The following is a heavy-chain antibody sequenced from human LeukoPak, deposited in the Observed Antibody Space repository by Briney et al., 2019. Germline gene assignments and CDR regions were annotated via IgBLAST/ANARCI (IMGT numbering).Heavy chain of an antibody. CDR2: IGTAGDT. CDR3: ARGSHSRGGAFDI. CDR1: RFTFTSYD. J-gene: IGHJ3*02. D-gene: IGHD3-22*01. V-gene: IGHV3-13*04. Sequence: AGSLRLSCAPSRFTFTSYDTHCVRQATEKVLEWVSAIGTAGDTYYPGSVKGRFTISRENAKNSLYLQMNSLRAGDTAVYYCARGSHSRGGAFDIWGQGTMVTVSS.